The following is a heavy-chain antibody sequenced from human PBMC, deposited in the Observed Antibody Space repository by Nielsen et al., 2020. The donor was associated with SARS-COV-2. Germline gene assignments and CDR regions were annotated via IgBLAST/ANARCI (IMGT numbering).Heavy chain of an antibody. CDR3: ARAGARTIFGVVIADYGMDV. V-gene: IGHV3-66*01. D-gene: IGHD3-3*01. J-gene: IGHJ6*02. CDR1: GFTFSSYA. Sequence: GESLKISCAVSGFTFSSYAMNWVRQAPGKGLEWVSVISGGGSTYYADSVKGRFTISRDNSKNTLYLQMNSLRAEDTAVYYCARAGARTIFGVVIADYGMDVWGQGTTVTVSS. CDR2: ISGGGST.